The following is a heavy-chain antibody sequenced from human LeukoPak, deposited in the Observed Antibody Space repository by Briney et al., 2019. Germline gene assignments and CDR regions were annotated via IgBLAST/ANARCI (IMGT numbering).Heavy chain of an antibody. V-gene: IGHV6-1*01. CDR1: GDSVSSNSAA. Sequence: SQTLSLTCAISGDSVSSNSAAWNWIRQSPSRGLEWLGRTYYRSKWYNDYAASVKGRITINPDISKKQFSLEMNSVTPEDTAVYYCARMASASSGWYPVEYWGQGTLVTVSS. J-gene: IGHJ4*02. CDR3: ARMASASSGWYPVEY. CDR2: TYYRSKWYN. D-gene: IGHD6-19*01.